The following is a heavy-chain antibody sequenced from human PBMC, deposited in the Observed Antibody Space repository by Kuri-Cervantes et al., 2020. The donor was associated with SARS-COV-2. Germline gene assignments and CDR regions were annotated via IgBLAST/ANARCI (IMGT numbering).Heavy chain of an antibody. Sequence: SETLSLTCTVSGGSISSSSYYWGWIRQPPGKGLEWIGSIYYSGSTYYNPSLKSRVTISVDTSKNQFSLKLSSVTAADTAVYYCARGRVTMVRGQRRVWFDPWGQGTLVTVSS. CDR1: GGSISSSSYY. CDR3: ARGRVTMVRGQRRVWFDP. J-gene: IGHJ5*02. V-gene: IGHV4-39*01. D-gene: IGHD3-10*01. CDR2: IYYSGST.